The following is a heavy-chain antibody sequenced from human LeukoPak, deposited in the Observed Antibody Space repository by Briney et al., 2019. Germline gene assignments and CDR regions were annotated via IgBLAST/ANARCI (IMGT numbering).Heavy chain of an antibody. D-gene: IGHD2-21*01. CDR3: AKRHLVIGYYYYGMDV. V-gene: IGHV3-23*01. J-gene: IGHJ6*02. Sequence: PGGSLRLSCAASGFTVSSNYMSWVRQAPGKGLEWVSAISGSGGSTYYADSVKGRFTISRDNSKNTLYLQMNSLRAEDTAVYYCAKRHLVIGYYYYGMDVWGQGTTVTVSS. CDR2: ISGSGGST. CDR1: GFTVSSNY.